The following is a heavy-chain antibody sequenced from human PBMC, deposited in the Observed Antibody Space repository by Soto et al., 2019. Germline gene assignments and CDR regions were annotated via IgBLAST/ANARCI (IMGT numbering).Heavy chain of an antibody. D-gene: IGHD3-10*01. V-gene: IGHV1-24*01. Sequence: ASVKVSCKTSGFTLSSSAVHWVRQARGHRLQWMGGFDPADGETIYAQKFQGRVTMTEDTSTDTAYMELSSLRSEDTAVYYCAGAPYGSRDDSDCFFNWGGETLVTVSS. CDR2: FDPADGET. CDR1: GFTLSSSA. J-gene: IGHJ4*02. CDR3: AGAPYGSRDDSDCFFN.